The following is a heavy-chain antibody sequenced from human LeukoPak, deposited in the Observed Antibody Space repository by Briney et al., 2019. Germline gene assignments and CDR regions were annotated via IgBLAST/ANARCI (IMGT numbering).Heavy chain of an antibody. D-gene: IGHD2-8*02. Sequence: PSQTLSLTCTVSGGSISSGSYYWSWIRQPAGKGLEWIGRIYTSGNTNYNPSLKSRVTISVDTSKNQFSLKLSSVTAADTAVYYCARAALGLWSTGRKSSYYYYGMDVWGQGTTVTVSS. CDR2: IYTSGNT. CDR3: ARAALGLWSTGRKSSYYYYGMDV. V-gene: IGHV4-61*02. CDR1: GGSISSGSYY. J-gene: IGHJ6*02.